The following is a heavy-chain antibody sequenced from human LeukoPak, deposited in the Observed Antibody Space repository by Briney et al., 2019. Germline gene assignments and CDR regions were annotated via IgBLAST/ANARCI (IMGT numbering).Heavy chain of an antibody. CDR2: INPNSGGT. CDR3: ARGISPNGDYKYYYYYYGMDV. V-gene: IGHV1-2*02. CDR1: GYTFTGYY. D-gene: IGHD4-17*01. Sequence: ASVKVSCKASGYTFTGYYMHWVRQAPGQGLEWMGWINPNSGGTNYAQKFQGRVTMTRDTSISTAYMELSRLRSDDTAVYYCARGISPNGDYKYYYYYYGMDVWGQGTTVTVSS. J-gene: IGHJ6*02.